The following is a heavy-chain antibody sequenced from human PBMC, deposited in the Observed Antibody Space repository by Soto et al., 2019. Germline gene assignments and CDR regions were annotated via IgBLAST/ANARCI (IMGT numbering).Heavy chain of an antibody. CDR2: INAGNGNT. CDR3: ARVAVDGFVDY. V-gene: IGHV1-3*01. D-gene: IGHD3-10*01. Sequence: GASVKVSCKASGYTFTSYAMHWVRQAPGQRLEWMGWINAGNGNTKYSQKFQGRVTITRDTSAGTAYMELSSLSSEEKAVYYCARVAVDGFVDYWGQGTLVTVSS. J-gene: IGHJ4*02. CDR1: GYTFTSYA.